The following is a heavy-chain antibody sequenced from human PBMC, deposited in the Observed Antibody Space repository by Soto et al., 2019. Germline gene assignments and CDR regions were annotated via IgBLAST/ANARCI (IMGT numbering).Heavy chain of an antibody. CDR1: GGTFSSYA. D-gene: IGHD1-20*01. V-gene: IGHV1-69*13. Sequence: ASVKVSCKASGGTFSSYAISWVRQAPGQGLEWMGGIIPIFGTANYAQKFQGRVTITADESTSTAYMELSSLRSEDTAVYYCANLPGKYNWNKPAGYNWFDPWGQGTLVTVSS. J-gene: IGHJ5*02. CDR3: ANLPGKYNWNKPAGYNWFDP. CDR2: IIPIFGTA.